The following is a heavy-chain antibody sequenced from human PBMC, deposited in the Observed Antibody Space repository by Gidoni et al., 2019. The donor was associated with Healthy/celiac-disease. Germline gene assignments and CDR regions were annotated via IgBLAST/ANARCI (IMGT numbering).Heavy chain of an antibody. CDR1: GYSFTSYW. J-gene: IGHJ5*02. CDR2: IYPGDSDT. Sequence: EVQLVQSGAEVKKPGESLKISCKGSGYSFTSYWIGWVRQIPGKGLEWMGIIYPGDSDTRYSPSFQGQVTISADKSISTAYLQWSSLKASDTAMYYCARRPHLSYSSLLEGLENQGSSGWYGWFDPWGQGTLVTVSS. D-gene: IGHD6-19*01. V-gene: IGHV5-51*01. CDR3: ARRPHLSYSSLLEGLENQGSSGWYGWFDP.